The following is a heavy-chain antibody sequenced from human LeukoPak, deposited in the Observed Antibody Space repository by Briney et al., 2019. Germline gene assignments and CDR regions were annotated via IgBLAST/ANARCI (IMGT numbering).Heavy chain of an antibody. CDR2: IWYDGSNK. D-gene: IGHD1-20*01. CDR3: AKAASGNWNDVSDY. CDR1: RFTFSSYG. V-gene: IGHV3-33*06. J-gene: IGHJ4*02. Sequence: GGSLRLSCAASRFTFSSYGMYWVRQAPGKGLEWVAVIWYDGSNKYYADSVKGRFTISRDNSKNTLYLQMNSLRAEDTAVYYCAKAASGNWNDVSDYWGQGTLVTVSS.